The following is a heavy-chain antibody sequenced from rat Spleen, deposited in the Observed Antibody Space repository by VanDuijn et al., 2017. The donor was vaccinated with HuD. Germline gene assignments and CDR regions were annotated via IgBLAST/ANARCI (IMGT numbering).Heavy chain of an antibody. CDR1: GFTYSNYV. CDR2: ISTGGGDT. Sequence: EVQLVESGGGLVQPGRSLKLSCAASGFTYSNYVMAWVSQAPTKGLEWVASISTGGGDTYYRDSVKGRFTISRDNAKNTLYLQMDSLRSEDTATYYCTRGGYFRHWGQGVMVTVSS. J-gene: IGHJ2*01. V-gene: IGHV5S13*01. CDR3: TRGGYFRH. D-gene: IGHD2-5*01.